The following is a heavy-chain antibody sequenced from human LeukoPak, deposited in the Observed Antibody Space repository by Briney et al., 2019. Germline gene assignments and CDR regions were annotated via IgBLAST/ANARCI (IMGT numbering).Heavy chain of an antibody. J-gene: IGHJ6*03. CDR3: AIKTGYSSSWYYYYYYMDV. CDR1: GYTFTNYA. V-gene: IGHV1-69*13. CDR2: IIPIFGTA. D-gene: IGHD6-13*01. Sequence: SVKVSCKASGYTFTNYAMNWVRQAPGQGLEWMGGIIPIFGTANYAQKFQGRVTITADESTSTAYMELSSLRSEDTAVYYCAIKTGYSSSWYYYYYYMDVWGKGTTVTVSS.